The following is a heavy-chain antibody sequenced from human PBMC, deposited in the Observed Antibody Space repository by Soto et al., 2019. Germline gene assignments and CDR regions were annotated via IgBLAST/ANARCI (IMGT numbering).Heavy chain of an antibody. CDR3: ARGGGSYTTGLYNDY. CDR2: IWNSGTT. V-gene: IGHV4-4*09. CDR1: GVSISNSY. D-gene: IGHD6-19*01. J-gene: IGHJ4*02. Sequence: QVQLQESGPGLVKPSETMSLTCTVSGVSISNSYCSWVRQPPGKKLEWIGHIWNSGTTDYNPSLRGRGTMAVDTAKKQVSLGLRPGTATDTAVYYLARGGGSYTTGLYNDYWGQGTLVTVSS.